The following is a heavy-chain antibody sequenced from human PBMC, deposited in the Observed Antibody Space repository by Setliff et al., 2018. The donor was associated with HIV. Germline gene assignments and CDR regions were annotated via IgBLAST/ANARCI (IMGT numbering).Heavy chain of an antibody. CDR2: IYARGGT. V-gene: IGHV4-4*07. CDR3: ARLQFLKSWFDP. J-gene: IGHJ5*02. D-gene: IGHD3-3*01. CDR1: GGSISSYY. Sequence: PSETLSLTCSVSGGSISSYYWSWIRQPAGKGLEWIGRIYARGGTNYNPSLESRVTMSVDTSMNQFSLKLTSVTAADTAVYYCARLQFLKSWFDPWGQGTLVTVSS.